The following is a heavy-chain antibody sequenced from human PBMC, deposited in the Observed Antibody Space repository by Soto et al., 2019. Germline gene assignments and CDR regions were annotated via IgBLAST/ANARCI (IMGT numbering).Heavy chain of an antibody. J-gene: IGHJ4*02. V-gene: IGHV1-18*01. CDR1: GYTFNSYG. Sequence: GASVKVSCKASGYTFNSYGISWVRQAPGQGLEWMGWISAYNGNRNYAQKFQGGVTMTTDTSTSTAYMELRSLRSDDTAVYNCARHGPPLDYCGQGILVTVSS. CDR3: ARHGPPLDY. CDR2: ISAYNGNR.